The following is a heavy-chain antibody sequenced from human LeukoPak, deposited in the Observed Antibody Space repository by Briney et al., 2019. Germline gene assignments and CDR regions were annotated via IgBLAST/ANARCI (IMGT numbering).Heavy chain of an antibody. D-gene: IGHD1-26*01. Sequence: PGGSLRLSCAASGYTFTGYYMHWVRQAPGQGLEWMGRINPNNGATNYAQKLQGRVTITGDTSISTAYMELSSLRSDDTAVYYCTRESGSYHGNDYWGQGTLVTVSS. V-gene: IGHV1-2*06. J-gene: IGHJ4*02. CDR3: TRESGSYHGNDY. CDR2: INPNNGAT. CDR1: GYTFTGYY.